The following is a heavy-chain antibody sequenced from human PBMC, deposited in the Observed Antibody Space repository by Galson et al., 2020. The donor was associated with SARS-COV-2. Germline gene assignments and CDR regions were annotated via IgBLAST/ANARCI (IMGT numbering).Heavy chain of an antibody. Sequence: GESLKISCAASGFTFENHAMHWVRQAPGKGLEWVAQIFYDGSNKYYLESVKGRFTISRDNSENTVSLQRDNLRAEDTAVYFCARDGQLSSGWAFDYWGQGTLVTVSS. D-gene: IGHD6-19*01. V-gene: IGHV3-33*01. CDR3: ARDGQLSSGWAFDY. J-gene: IGHJ4*02. CDR1: GFTFENHA. CDR2: IFYDGSNK.